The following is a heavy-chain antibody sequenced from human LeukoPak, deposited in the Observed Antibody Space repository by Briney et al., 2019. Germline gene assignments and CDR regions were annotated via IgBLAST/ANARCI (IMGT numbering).Heavy chain of an antibody. V-gene: IGHV4-59*01. Sequence: SETLSPTCTVSGGSISGSYWSWIRQPPGKGLEWIAYMYNSGSTNYNPSLKSRVTISIDTSKNQFSLKLSSLTAADTAIYYCARGIESCGDYGYWGQGILVTVSS. CDR1: GGSISGSY. CDR3: ARGIESCGDYGY. CDR2: MYNSGST. J-gene: IGHJ4*02. D-gene: IGHD4-17*01.